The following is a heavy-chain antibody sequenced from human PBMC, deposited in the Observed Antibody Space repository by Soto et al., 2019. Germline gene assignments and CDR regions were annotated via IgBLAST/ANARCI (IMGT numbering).Heavy chain of an antibody. CDR2: INPNIGGT. D-gene: IGHD3-9*01. CDR3: ARDSHYDILTGYSRNAFDI. CDR1: GYTFIGYY. V-gene: IGHV1-2*02. Sequence: ASVKVSCKASGYTFIGYYMHCVRQAPGQGLEWMGWINPNIGGTNYAQKFQGRVTMTRDTSISTVYMELSRLRSDDTAVYYCARDSHYDILTGYSRNAFDIWGQGTVVTVSS. J-gene: IGHJ3*02.